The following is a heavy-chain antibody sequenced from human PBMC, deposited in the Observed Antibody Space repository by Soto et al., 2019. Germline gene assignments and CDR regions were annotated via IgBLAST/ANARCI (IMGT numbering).Heavy chain of an antibody. J-gene: IGHJ5*02. V-gene: IGHV1-69*01. CDR1: GGTFSSYA. Sequence: QVQLVQSGAEVKKPGSSVKVSCKASGGTFSSYAISWVRQAPGQGLEWMGGLIPNFGTANYAQKFQGRVTITADESTSTAYMELSSLRSEDTAVYYCARSHVTPTYVVVGTVNWFDPWGQGTLVTVSS. CDR3: ARSHVTPTYVVVGTVNWFDP. CDR2: LIPNFGTA. D-gene: IGHD2-15*01.